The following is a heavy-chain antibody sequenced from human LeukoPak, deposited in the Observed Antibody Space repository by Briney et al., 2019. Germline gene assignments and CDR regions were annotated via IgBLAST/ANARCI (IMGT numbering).Heavy chain of an antibody. CDR3: ARGVHNYGNFDF. Sequence: ASVKVSCKASGYTFTSYYMHWVQQAPGQGLEWMGVINPSGGSTNYAQKFQGRVTMTRDTSTSTVYMELRSLRSEDTAVYSCARGVHNYGNFDFWGQGTLVTVSS. V-gene: IGHV1-46*01. J-gene: IGHJ4*02. CDR2: INPSGGST. CDR1: GYTFTSYY. D-gene: IGHD5-18*01.